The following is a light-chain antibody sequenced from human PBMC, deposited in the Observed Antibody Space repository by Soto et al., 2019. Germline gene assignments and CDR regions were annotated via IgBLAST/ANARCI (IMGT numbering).Light chain of an antibody. CDR2: EVS. CDR3: LQTKQLPLT. CDR1: QSLLHSDGKTY. V-gene: IGKV2D-29*01. J-gene: IGKJ1*01. Sequence: EIVLTQTPLSLSVTPGQPASIACKSSQSLLHSDGKTYLYWYLQRPGQPPQLLISEVSNRFSGVPDRFTGSGSGTDFTLEISRVEAEDVGLYSCLQTKQLPLTFGHGTKVEVK.